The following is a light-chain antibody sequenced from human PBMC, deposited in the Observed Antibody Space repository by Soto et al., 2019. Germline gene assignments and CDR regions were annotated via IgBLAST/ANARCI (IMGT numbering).Light chain of an antibody. CDR2: SAS. Sequence: DGQLHQSPSSLSASVGDRVTITCRVSQDTSSYLNWYRQNQGKVPKLLIHSASNLQCGVPSRFSGCGSGTDFTLSSSSLQPEDLANYYCRRTYNAPLWPFGQGTKVEIK. CDR1: QDTSSY. CDR3: RRTYNAPLWP. V-gene: IGKV1-27*01. J-gene: IGKJ1*01.